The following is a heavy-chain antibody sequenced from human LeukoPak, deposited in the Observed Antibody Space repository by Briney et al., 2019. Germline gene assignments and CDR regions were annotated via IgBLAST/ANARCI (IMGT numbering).Heavy chain of an antibody. CDR1: GFTFSSYE. Sequence: GGSLRLSCAASGFTFSSYEMNWVRQAPGKGLEWVAFIRYDGSNKYYADSVKGRFTISRDNSKNTLYLQMNSLRAEDTAVYYCAKEDGAVTMVRGVRSPYYYYYMDVWGKGTTVTISS. CDR2: IRYDGSNK. CDR3: AKEDGAVTMVRGVRSPYYYYYMDV. J-gene: IGHJ6*03. D-gene: IGHD3-10*01. V-gene: IGHV3-30*02.